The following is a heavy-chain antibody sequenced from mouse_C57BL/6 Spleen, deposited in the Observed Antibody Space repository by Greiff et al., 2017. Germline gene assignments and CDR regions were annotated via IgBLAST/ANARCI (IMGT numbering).Heavy chain of an antibody. V-gene: IGHV1-18*01. CDR2: INPNNGGT. J-gene: IGHJ2*01. CDR3: ARNNYGSSPLYYFDY. CDR1: GYTFTDSN. D-gene: IGHD1-1*01. Sequence: VQLKQSGPELVKPGASVKIPCKASGYTFTDSNMAWVKPSHGKSLEWIGDINPNNGGTIYNQKFKGKATLTVDKSSSTAYMELRSLTSEDTAVYYCARNNYGSSPLYYFDYWGQGTTLTVSS.